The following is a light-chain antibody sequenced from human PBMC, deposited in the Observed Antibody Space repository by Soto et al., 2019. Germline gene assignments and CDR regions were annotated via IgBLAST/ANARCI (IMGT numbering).Light chain of an antibody. CDR1: QSISSY. J-gene: IGKJ4*01. CDR3: QQSYSTPLT. V-gene: IGKV1-39*01. CDR2: AAS. Sequence: DIQMTQSPSSLSASVGDGVTITCRASQSISSYLNWYQQKPGKAPKLLIYAASSLQSGVPSRFSGSGSGTDFTLTISSLQPEDFATYYCQQSYSTPLTFGGGTKVDI.